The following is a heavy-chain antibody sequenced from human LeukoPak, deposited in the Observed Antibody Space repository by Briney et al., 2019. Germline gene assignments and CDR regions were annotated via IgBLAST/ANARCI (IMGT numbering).Heavy chain of an antibody. D-gene: IGHD6-13*01. CDR2: ISSSSSTI. V-gene: IGHV3-48*02. Sequence: GGSLRLSCAASGFSFSTYTMNWVRQAPGKGLDWVSYISSSSSTIYYADSVKGRFTVSRDNANNSLYLQMNSLRDEDTAVYYCARARRYRSSWYHDYWGQGSLVTVSS. CDR3: ARARRYRSSWYHDY. CDR1: GFSFSTYT. J-gene: IGHJ4*02.